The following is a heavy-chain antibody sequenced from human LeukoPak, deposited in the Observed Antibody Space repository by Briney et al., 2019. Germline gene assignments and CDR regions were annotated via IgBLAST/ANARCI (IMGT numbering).Heavy chain of an antibody. CDR1: GFIFSSHW. V-gene: IGHV3-7*01. J-gene: IGHJ4*02. D-gene: IGHD2-2*01. Sequence: GGSLRLSCAASGFIFSSHWMSWVRQAPGKGLEWVANIKQDGSEKYYVDSVKGRFTISRDNIKNSLYLQMNSLRAEDTAVYYCANHLACGSTSCPPFDDWGQGTLVTVSS. CDR2: IKQDGSEK. CDR3: ANHLACGSTSCPPFDD.